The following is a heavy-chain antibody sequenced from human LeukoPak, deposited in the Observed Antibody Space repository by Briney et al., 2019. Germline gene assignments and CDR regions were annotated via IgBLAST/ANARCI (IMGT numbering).Heavy chain of an antibody. CDR3: ARGLCTSTGCYQGPFDF. CDR1: GFIFSSAW. CDR2: IKNRSYGGTT. Sequence: GGSLRLSCATSGFIFSSAWMTWVRQAPGKGLEWVGHIKNRSYGGTTDYAAPVKGRFIISRDDSKNTLYLQMNRLGTEDTAVYYCARGLCTSTGCYQGPFDFWGQGMLVTVSS. J-gene: IGHJ4*02. V-gene: IGHV3-15*01. D-gene: IGHD2-2*01.